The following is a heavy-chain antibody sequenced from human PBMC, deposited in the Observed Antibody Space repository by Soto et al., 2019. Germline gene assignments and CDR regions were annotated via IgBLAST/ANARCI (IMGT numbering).Heavy chain of an antibody. CDR2: IYPGDSDT. V-gene: IGHV5-51*01. J-gene: IGHJ4*02. D-gene: IGHD6-6*01. Sequence: GESLKISCETSGYSFTNYWVGWVRQMPGKGLEWVGFIYPGDSDTRYSPSFQGQVTISADKSITTAYLQWSSLKASDTAMYYCARHNREETGSIIVARRLDYWGQGTLVTVSS. CDR3: ARHNREETGSIIVARRLDY. CDR1: GYSFTNYW.